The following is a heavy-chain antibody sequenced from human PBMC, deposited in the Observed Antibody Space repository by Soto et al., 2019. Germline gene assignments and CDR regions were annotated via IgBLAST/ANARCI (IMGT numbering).Heavy chain of an antibody. D-gene: IGHD2-15*01. J-gene: IGHJ5*02. V-gene: IGHV4-39*01. Sequence: SETLSLTCTVSSGSISSTIYSWDWIRQPPGKGLEWIGSIFYSGSTYYNPSLKSRVTISVDTSKNQFSLTLTSVTAADTAVYYCARQCRGVTCLWFVPWGQGTLVTVSP. CDR1: SGSISSTIYS. CDR2: IFYSGST. CDR3: ARQCRGVTCLWFVP.